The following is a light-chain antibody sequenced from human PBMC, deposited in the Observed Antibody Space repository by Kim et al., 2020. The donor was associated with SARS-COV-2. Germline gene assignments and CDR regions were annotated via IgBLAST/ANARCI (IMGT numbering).Light chain of an antibody. J-gene: IGKJ5*01. CDR1: QSISSW. CDR2: QAS. CDR3: QQYDDYPMT. V-gene: IGKV1-5*03. Sequence: APVGAGVTITCRASQSISSWLAWYQQKPGKAPHLLIYQASNLESWVPSRFIVSGSGTEFTLTISSLQPDDFATYYCQQYDDYPMTFGQGTRLEIK.